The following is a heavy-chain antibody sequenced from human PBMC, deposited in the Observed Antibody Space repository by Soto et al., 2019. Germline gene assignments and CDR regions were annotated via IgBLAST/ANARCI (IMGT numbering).Heavy chain of an antibody. D-gene: IGHD3-16*01. Sequence: QVRLVQSGTEVKKPGASVMVSCKATGYTFANYAIHWVRQAPGQDFEWMGWINAGNGNTRNSQKFQGRVTFTRDTSAPTAHMEVGSLRFEDTAVYYCARGLSGWGLTNGHFGVDVWGQGTTVIVSS. CDR1: GYTFANYA. CDR3: ARGLSGWGLTNGHFGVDV. J-gene: IGHJ6*02. CDR2: INAGNGNT. V-gene: IGHV1-3*01.